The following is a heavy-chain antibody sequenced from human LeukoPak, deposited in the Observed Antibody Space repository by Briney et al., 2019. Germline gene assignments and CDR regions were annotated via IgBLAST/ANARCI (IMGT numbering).Heavy chain of an antibody. CDR3: ARDEVWFGELLNTRYYYYGMDV. CDR2: ISSNGATT. V-gene: IGHV3-64*04. Sequence: PGGSLRLSCSASGFTFNRFYLHWVRQAPGKGLEFVSHISSNGATTYYADSVKGRFTISRDNSKNTLYLQMNSLRAEDTAVYYCARDEVWFGELLNTRYYYYGMDVWGQGTTVTVSS. J-gene: IGHJ6*02. D-gene: IGHD3-10*01. CDR1: GFTFNRFY.